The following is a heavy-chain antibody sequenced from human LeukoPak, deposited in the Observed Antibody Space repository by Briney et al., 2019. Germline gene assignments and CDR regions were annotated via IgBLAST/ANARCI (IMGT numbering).Heavy chain of an antibody. CDR1: GYTFTGYY. D-gene: IGHD2-2*01. CDR3: ARAASIVVVPAAMSFDY. CDR2: INPSSGGT. J-gene: IGHJ4*02. Sequence: ASVKVSCKASGYTFTGYYMHWVRQAPGQGLEWMGWINPSSGGTNYAQKFQGWVTMTRDTSISTAYMELSRLRSDDTAVYYCARAASIVVVPAAMSFDYWGQGALVTVSS. V-gene: IGHV1-2*04.